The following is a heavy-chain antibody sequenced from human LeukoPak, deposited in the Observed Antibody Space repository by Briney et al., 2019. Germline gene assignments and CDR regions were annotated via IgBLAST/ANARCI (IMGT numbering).Heavy chain of an antibody. CDR2: MYPSGST. Sequence: SETLSLTCAVSGGSISSSNWWSWVRQPPGKGLEWIGEMYPSGSTNYNPSLKSRVTISIDKSKNQFSLKLTSVTAADTAVYYCARAGRYFDWLLHDYWGQGTLVTVSS. J-gene: IGHJ4*02. V-gene: IGHV4-4*02. D-gene: IGHD3-9*01. CDR1: GGSISSSNW. CDR3: ARAGRYFDWLLHDY.